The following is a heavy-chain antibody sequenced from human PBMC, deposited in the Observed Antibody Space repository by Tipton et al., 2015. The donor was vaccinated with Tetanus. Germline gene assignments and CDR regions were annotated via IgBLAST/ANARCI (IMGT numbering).Heavy chain of an antibody. Sequence: TLSLTCAVSGGPFGGYYWSWIRQPPGMGLEWIGEIDQFGNTNYNPSLKSRLTLSVGTSKNQFSLNLRSVIAADTAIYYCARGLGLCTGGSCSFWGQGTPVTVSS. J-gene: IGHJ4*02. CDR2: IDQFGNT. D-gene: IGHD2-15*01. CDR1: GGPFGGYY. V-gene: IGHV4-34*01. CDR3: ARGLGLCTGGSCSF.